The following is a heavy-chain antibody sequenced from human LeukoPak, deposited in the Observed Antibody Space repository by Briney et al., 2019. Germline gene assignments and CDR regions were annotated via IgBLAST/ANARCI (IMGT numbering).Heavy chain of an antibody. D-gene: IGHD6-13*01. CDR3: AKESVDYSSSWYTY. CDR2: ISGSGGTT. J-gene: IGHJ4*02. V-gene: IGHV3-23*01. Sequence: GGSLRLSCAASGFTFSTYAMSWVRQAPGKGLEWVSAISGSGGTTFYADSVKGRFTISRDNSKNTLYLQMNSLRGEDTAVYHCAKESVDYSSSWYTYWGQGTLVTVSS. CDR1: GFTFSTYA.